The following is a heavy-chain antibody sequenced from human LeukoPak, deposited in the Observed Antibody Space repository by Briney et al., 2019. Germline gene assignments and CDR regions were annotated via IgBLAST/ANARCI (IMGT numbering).Heavy chain of an antibody. J-gene: IGHJ4*02. Sequence: QPGGSLRLSCAASGFTFSTYAMHWVRQAPGKGLEYVAAISTNGDSTYYASSVKGRFTISRDDSKNTLYLQMNSLKTEDTAVYYCTTEESYWGQGTLVTVSS. CDR3: TTEESY. CDR1: GFTFSTYA. CDR2: ISTNGDST. V-gene: IGHV3-64*01.